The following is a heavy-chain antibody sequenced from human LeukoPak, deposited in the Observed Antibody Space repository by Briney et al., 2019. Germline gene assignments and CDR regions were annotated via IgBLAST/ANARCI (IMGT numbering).Heavy chain of an antibody. CDR3: ARANYDFWSGYYRDYYYYGMDV. D-gene: IGHD3-3*01. CDR1: GGSISSSSYY. V-gene: IGHV4-39*07. CDR2: INHSGST. J-gene: IGHJ6*02. Sequence: PSETLSLTCTVSGGSISSSSYYWGWIRQPPGKGLEWIGEINHSGSTNYNPSLKSRVTISVDTSKNQFSLKLSSVTAADTAVYYCARANYDFWSGYYRDYYYYGMDVWGQGTTVTVSS.